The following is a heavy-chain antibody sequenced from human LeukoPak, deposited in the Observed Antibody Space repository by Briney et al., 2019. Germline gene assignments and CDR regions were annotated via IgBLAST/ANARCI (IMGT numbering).Heavy chain of an antibody. D-gene: IGHD6-19*01. CDR2: IYSGGST. J-gene: IGHJ6*04. V-gene: IGHV3-53*01. CDR1: GFTVSSNY. CDR3: TTFTRIAVAGYYYYYGMDV. Sequence: GGSLRLSCAASGFTVSSNYMSWVRQAPGKGLEWVSVIYSGGSTYYADSVKGRFTISRDDSKNTLYLQMNSLRAEDTAVYYCTTFTRIAVAGYYYYYGMDVWGKGTTVTVSS.